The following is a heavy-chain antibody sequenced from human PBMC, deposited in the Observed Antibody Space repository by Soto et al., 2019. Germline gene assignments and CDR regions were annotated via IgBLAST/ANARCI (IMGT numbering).Heavy chain of an antibody. CDR1: GYTFPSVY. CDR2: INPSGGST. D-gene: IGHD2-2*01. J-gene: IGHJ6*02. CDR3: ATPGFYCISTSCLDV. V-gene: IGHV1-46*01. Sequence: ASVKVCCKASGYTFPSVYMHWVRHTPGQGLEWMGIINPSGGSTSYAQKFQGRVTMTRDTSTSTVYMELSSLRSEDTAVYYCATPGFYCISTSCLDVWGQGTTVTVSS.